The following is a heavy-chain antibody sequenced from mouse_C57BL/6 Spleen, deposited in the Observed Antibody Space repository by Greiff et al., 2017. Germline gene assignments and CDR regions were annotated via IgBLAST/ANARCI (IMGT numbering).Heavy chain of an antibody. J-gene: IGHJ4*01. CDR1: GFTFSDYG. CDR3: ARLYGKDYAMDY. CDR2: ISSGSSTI. D-gene: IGHD1-1*01. Sequence: EVQLVEYGGGLVKPGGSLKLSCAASGFTFSDYGMHWVRQAPEKGLEWVAYISSGSSTIYYADTVKGRFTISRDNAKNTLFLQMTSLRSEDTAMYYCARLYGKDYAMDYWGQGTSVTVSS. V-gene: IGHV5-17*01.